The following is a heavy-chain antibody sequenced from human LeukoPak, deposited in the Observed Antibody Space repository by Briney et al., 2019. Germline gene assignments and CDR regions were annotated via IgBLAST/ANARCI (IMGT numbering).Heavy chain of an antibody. D-gene: IGHD2-15*01. CDR1: GGSFSGYY. J-gene: IGHJ4*02. V-gene: IGHV4-34*01. CDR2: INHSGST. CDR3: ARVRGIVVVVAAKLGGHYFDY. Sequence: SETLSLTCAVYGGSFSGYYWSWIRQPPGKGLEWIGEINHSGSTNYNPSLKSRVTISVDTSKNQFSLKQSSVTAADTAVYYCARVRGIVVVVAAKLGGHYFDYWGQGTLVTVSS.